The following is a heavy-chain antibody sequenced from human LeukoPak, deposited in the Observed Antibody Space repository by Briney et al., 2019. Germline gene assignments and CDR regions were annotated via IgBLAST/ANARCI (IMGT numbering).Heavy chain of an antibody. D-gene: IGHD2-15*01. CDR1: GGTFSSYA. CDR3: ARDPLDCSGGSCSDY. Sequence: GASVKVSCKASGGTFSSYAISWVRQAPGQGLEWMGRIIPIFGTANYAQKFQGRVTITTDESTSTAYMELSSLRSEGTAVYYCARDPLDCSGGSCSDYWGQGTLVTVSS. CDR2: IIPIFGTA. V-gene: IGHV1-69*05. J-gene: IGHJ4*02.